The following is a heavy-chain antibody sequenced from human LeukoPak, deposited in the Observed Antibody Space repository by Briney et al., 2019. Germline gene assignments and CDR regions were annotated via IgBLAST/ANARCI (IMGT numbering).Heavy chain of an antibody. CDR1: GGTISSYN. J-gene: IGHJ4*02. CDR2: IYASGST. Sequence: SETLSLTCTDSGGTISSYNWSWIRQPPGEGLKGFERIYASGSTKYNPSLRSRVTMSVDTSKNQFSLKLSSVTAAETAVYYCARAISKEDNSGYYYWGQGTLVTVSS. V-gene: IGHV4-4*07. D-gene: IGHD3-22*01. CDR3: ARAISKEDNSGYYY.